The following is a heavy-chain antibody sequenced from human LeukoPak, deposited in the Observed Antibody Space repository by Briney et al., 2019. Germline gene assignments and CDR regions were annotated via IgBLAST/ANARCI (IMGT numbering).Heavy chain of an antibody. V-gene: IGHV1-2*02. CDR2: INPNSGGT. CDR1: GYTFTGYY. Sequence: ASVKVSCKASGYTFTGYYMHWVRQAPGQGLEWMGWINPNSGGTNYAQKFQGRVTMTRDTSTSTVYMELSSLRSEDTAVYYCARDLHLARGYYGMDVWGQGTTVTVSS. CDR3: ARDLHLARGYYGMDV. J-gene: IGHJ6*02.